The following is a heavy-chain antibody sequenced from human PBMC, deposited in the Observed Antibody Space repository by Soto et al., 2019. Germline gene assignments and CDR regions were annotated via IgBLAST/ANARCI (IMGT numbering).Heavy chain of an antibody. V-gene: IGHV3-48*02. CDR2: ISIGSGSI. Sequence: EVHLVESGGGLVQPGGSLRVSCAASGFTFSNYAMNWVRQAPGKGLEWVSYISIGSGSIFYADSVKGRFTISRDDAKNSLYLQMNTLRDEDTGVYYCVRDDRWAFDFWGQGTMVTVSS. CDR1: GFTFSNYA. CDR3: VRDDRWAFDF. J-gene: IGHJ3*01. D-gene: IGHD3-22*01.